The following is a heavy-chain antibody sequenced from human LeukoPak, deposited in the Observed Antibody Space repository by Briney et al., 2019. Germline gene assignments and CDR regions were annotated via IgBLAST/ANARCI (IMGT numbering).Heavy chain of an antibody. D-gene: IGHD6-13*01. CDR2: IYYSGST. CDR1: GGSISSSSYY. V-gene: IGHV4-39*07. CDR3: ARVRYNSSWYQNWFDP. J-gene: IGHJ5*02. Sequence: PSETLSLTCTVSGGSISSSSYYWGWIRQPPGKGLEWIGSIYYSGSTYYNPSLKSRVTISVDTSKNQFSLKLSSVTAADTAVYYCARVRYNSSWYQNWFDPWGQGTLVTVSS.